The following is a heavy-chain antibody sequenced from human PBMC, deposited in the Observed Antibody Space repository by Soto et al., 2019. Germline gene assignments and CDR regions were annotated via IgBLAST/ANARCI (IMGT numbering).Heavy chain of an antibody. J-gene: IGHJ3*01. CDR2: IYDSGNT. Sequence: LETLSLTCSVADGYIIGYVRSWIRQTQGKGLEWIGCIYDSGNTDYNPSLKSRVTISLDTSKNQFSLNLSSVIAADTAVYYCVSSRTAIYGDAFDVWGQGTMVPVSS. CDR1: DGYIIGYV. V-gene: IGHV4-59*03. D-gene: IGHD2-21*02. CDR3: VSSRTAIYGDAFDV.